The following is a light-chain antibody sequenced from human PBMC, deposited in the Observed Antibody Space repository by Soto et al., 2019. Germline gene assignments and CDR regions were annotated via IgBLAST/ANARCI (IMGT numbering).Light chain of an antibody. CDR2: DAS. Sequence: EIVLTQSPASLSLSPGERATLSCRASQSVNTYLAWYQQKPGQAPRLLIYDASNRATGIPARFSGSGSGTDFTLTISSLEPEDFAVYYCHQCSNSPLTFGGGTKVEIK. CDR1: QSVNTY. J-gene: IGKJ4*01. V-gene: IGKV3-11*01. CDR3: HQCSNSPLT.